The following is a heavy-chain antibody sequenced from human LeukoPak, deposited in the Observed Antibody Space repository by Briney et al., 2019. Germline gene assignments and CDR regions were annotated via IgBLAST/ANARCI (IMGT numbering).Heavy chain of an antibody. CDR1: GYTFTSYD. D-gene: IGHD3-22*01. Sequence: ASVKVSCKASGYTFTSYDINWVRQATGQGLEWMGWMNPNSGNTGYAQKFQGRVTMTRNTSISTAYMGLSSLRSEDTAVYYCARGTGYYDSSGYYFGGNYYYYMDVWGKGTTVTVSS. V-gene: IGHV1-8*01. CDR3: ARGTGYYDSSGYYFGGNYYYYMDV. J-gene: IGHJ6*03. CDR2: MNPNSGNT.